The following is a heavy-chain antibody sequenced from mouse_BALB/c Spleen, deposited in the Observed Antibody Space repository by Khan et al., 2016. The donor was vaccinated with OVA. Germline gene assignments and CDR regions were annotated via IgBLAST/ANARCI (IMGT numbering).Heavy chain of an antibody. CDR1: GYTFTSYT. Sequence: QVQLQQSGAELARPGASVKMSCKASGYTFTSYTIHWIQLRPGQGLEWIGFINPSNGYTNYNQKFKDKATLTADKSSPTFYMQLSSLTSDDSAVYNCVRDGAYHRNDGWFAYWGQGTLVTVSA. D-gene: IGHD2-14*01. J-gene: IGHJ3*01. CDR2: INPSNGYT. V-gene: IGHV1-4*01. CDR3: VRDGAYHRNDGWFAY.